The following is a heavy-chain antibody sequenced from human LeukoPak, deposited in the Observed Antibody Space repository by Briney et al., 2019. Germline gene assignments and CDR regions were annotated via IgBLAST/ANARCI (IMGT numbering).Heavy chain of an antibody. Sequence: SETLSLPCSVSGLSIGSDFYWGWLRQPPGKGLEWIGYIFHTGTTYYNPSLKSRVTIAVDTSKNQFSLNLSSVTAADTAVYFCARDPNWNFDSWGQGTLVTVSS. CDR3: ARDPNWNFDS. J-gene: IGHJ4*02. CDR2: IFHTGTT. D-gene: IGHD1-20*01. V-gene: IGHV4-38-2*02. CDR1: GLSIGSDFY.